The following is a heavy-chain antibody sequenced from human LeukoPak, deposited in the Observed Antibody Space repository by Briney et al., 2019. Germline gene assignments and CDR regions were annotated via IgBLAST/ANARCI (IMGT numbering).Heavy chain of an antibody. J-gene: IGHJ6*03. CDR1: GFTFSSYA. D-gene: IGHD6-19*01. CDR2: ISGSGGST. V-gene: IGHV3-23*01. Sequence: PGGSLRLSCAASGFTFSSYAMSWVRQAPGKGVEWVSAISGSGGSTYYADSVKGRFTISRDNSKKRLYMQMNRLRGEDTAVYYCARERYSSGMDVWGKGTTVTVSS. CDR3: ARERYSSGMDV.